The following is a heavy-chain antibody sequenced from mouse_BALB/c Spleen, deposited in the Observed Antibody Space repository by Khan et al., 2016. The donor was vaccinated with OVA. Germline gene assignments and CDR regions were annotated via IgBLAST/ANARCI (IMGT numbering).Heavy chain of an antibody. D-gene: IGHD4-1*01. CDR1: GYTFTDYV. CDR2: IYPGSDST. J-gene: IGHJ3*01. V-gene: IGHV1-77*01. Sequence: QVQLQQSGPELVKPGASVKMSCKASGYTFTDYVMNWVKQRNGQGLEWIGQIYPGSDSTYYNEKFKGKATLTTDRSSNTAYMQLSNLTSEDSAVYFCARAGWDVFAYWGQGPLVTVSA. CDR3: ARAGWDVFAY.